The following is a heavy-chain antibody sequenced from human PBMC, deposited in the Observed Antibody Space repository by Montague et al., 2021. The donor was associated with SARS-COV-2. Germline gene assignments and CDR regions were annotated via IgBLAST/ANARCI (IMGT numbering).Heavy chain of an antibody. CDR1: GGSVSPYY. CDR3: ARGRDERGYSFGYYYFDL. D-gene: IGHD5-18*01. CDR2: MHYRGST. V-gene: IGHV4-59*02. Sequence: SETLSLTCTVSGGSVSPYYWSWIRQPPGTGLEWIGYMHYRGSTNCNPSLDGRVTMSLDTSENQFSLKLTSVTAAETAVYFCARGRDERGYSFGYYYFDLWGQGTLVTVSS. J-gene: IGHJ4*02.